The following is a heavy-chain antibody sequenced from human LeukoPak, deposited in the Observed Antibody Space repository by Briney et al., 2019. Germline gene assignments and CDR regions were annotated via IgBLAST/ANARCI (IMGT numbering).Heavy chain of an antibody. V-gene: IGHV4-39*01. CDR3: ARIPTNAVPSAHNGFDI. CDR2: IYFSGST. CDR1: GGSINRSHYF. D-gene: IGHD6-19*01. J-gene: IGHJ3*02. Sequence: SETLSLTCTVSGGSINRSHYFWGWIRQPPGKGLEWIGSIYFSGSTYYNPSLKSRVTISVDTSKNQFSLRLNSVTAADTSIYYCARIPTNAVPSAHNGFDIWGQGTMLTVSS.